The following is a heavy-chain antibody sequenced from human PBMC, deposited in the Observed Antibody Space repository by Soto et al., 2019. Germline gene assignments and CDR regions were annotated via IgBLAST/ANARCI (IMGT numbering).Heavy chain of an antibody. D-gene: IGHD3-22*01. J-gene: IGHJ6*02. V-gene: IGHV1-69*12. CDR2: IIPIFGTA. CDR1: GGTFSSYA. CDR3: ARDGVYDSICYSVGGMDV. Sequence: QVQLVQSGAEVKKPGSSVKVSCKASGGTFSSYAISWVRQAPGQGLEWMGGIIPIFGTANYAQKFQGRVTITADESTSTAYMELSSLRSEDTAVYYCARDGVYDSICYSVGGMDVWGQGTTVTVSS.